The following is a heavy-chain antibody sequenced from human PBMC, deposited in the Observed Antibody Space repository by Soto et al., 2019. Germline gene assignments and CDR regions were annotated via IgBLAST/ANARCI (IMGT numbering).Heavy chain of an antibody. J-gene: IGHJ6*03. V-gene: IGHV4-31*02. CDR1: GGSLSSGGYY. CDR3: ARRLSGGSCFPRLCAYMDV. Sequence: PSETLSLTCTVSGGSLSSGGYYWSWIRQHPGKGLEWIGYIYYSGSTYYNPSLKSRVTISVDTSKNQFSLKLSSVTAADTAVYYCARRLSGGSCFPRLCAYMDVWGKGTTVTVSS. CDR2: IYYSGST. D-gene: IGHD2-15*01.